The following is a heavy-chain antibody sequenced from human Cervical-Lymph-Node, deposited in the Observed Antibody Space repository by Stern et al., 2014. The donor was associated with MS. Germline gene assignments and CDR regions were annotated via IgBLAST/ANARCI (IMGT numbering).Heavy chain of an antibody. CDR3: ARGTTMVSFYYGMDV. J-gene: IGHJ6*04. D-gene: IGHD5-18*01. Sequence: EVQLVESGGGLVQPGGSLRLSCAASGFTFSSYAMHWVRQAPGKGLEYVSAISSNGGSTYYANSVKGRFTISRDNSKNTLFLQMGSLRAEDMAVYYCARGTTMVSFYYGMDVWGKGTTVTVSS. CDR1: GFTFSSYA. V-gene: IGHV3-64*01. CDR2: ISSNGGST.